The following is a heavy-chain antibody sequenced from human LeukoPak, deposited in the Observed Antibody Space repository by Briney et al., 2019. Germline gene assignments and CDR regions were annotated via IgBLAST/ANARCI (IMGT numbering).Heavy chain of an antibody. J-gene: IGHJ4*02. V-gene: IGHV3-48*04. CDR2: ISSNSTTI. CDR1: GITLSKYS. CDR3: AMVWGVIFDY. D-gene: IGHD3-10*01. Sequence: GGSLRLSCAVSGITLSKYSVNWVRQAPGKGLEWVSYISSNSTTIYYVDSVKGRFTISRDDAKNSLYLEMNSLRVEDTAVYYCAMVWGVIFDYWGQGTLVTVSS.